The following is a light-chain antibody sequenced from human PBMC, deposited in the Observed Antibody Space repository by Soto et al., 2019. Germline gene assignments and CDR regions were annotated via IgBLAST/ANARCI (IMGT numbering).Light chain of an antibody. CDR1: QSVDSW. CDR3: QHYNDYSRM. J-gene: IGKJ1*01. V-gene: IGKV1-5*03. Sequence: DIQMTQSPSTLSASIGDRVTITCRTSQSVDSWLAWYQQKPGKAPKLLIYKASSLQTGVPSRFSGSGSGTEFTLTSSSLQPDDVASYYCQHYNDYSRMFGQGTKVEIK. CDR2: KAS.